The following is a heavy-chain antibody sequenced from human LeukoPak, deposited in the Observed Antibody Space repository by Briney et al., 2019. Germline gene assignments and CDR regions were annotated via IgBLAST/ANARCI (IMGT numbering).Heavy chain of an antibody. J-gene: IGHJ5*02. CDR2: INHSGST. CDR3: ARDPRTYCYDSSGYYAEYNWFDP. CDR1: GGSFSGYY. V-gene: IGHV4-34*01. Sequence: PSETLSLTCAVYGGSFSGYYWSWIRQPPGKGLEWIGEINHSGSTNYNPSLKSRVTISVDTSKNQFSLKLSSVTAADTAVYYCARDPRTYCYDSSGYYAEYNWFDPWGQGTLVTVSS. D-gene: IGHD3-22*01.